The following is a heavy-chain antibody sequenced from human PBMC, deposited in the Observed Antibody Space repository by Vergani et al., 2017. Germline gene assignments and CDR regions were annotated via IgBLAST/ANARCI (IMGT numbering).Heavy chain of an antibody. CDR3: ARGSWYFDL. V-gene: IGHV4-59*01. CDR2: IYYSGST. J-gene: IGHJ2*01. CDR1: GGPISSYY. Sequence: QVQLQESGPGLEKPSETLSLTCPVSGGPISSYYWSLIRQPPGKGLEWIGYIYYSGSTNYNPSLKSRVTISVDTSKNQFSLKLTSVTAADTAVYYCARGSWYFDLWGRGTLVTVSS.